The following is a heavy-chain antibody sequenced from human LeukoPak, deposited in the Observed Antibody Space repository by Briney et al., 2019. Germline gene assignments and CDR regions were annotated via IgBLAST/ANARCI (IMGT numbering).Heavy chain of an antibody. V-gene: IGHV6-1*01. CDR2: TYYRSKWYY. D-gene: IGHD3-16*01. J-gene: IGHJ5*02. Sequence: SQTLSLTCAISGDSVSSNSAAWNWIRQSPSRGLEWLGRTYYRSKWYYDYAVSVKSRITINPDTSKNQFYLQLNSVTPEDTAVYYCARDSTRVVWGNWFDPWGQGTLVTVSS. CDR3: ARDSTRVVWGNWFDP. CDR1: GDSVSSNSAA.